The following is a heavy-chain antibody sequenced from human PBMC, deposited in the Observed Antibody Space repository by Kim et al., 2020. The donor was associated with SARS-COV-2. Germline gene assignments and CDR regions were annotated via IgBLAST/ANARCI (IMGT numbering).Heavy chain of an antibody. CDR2: IYYSGST. D-gene: IGHD3-10*01. CDR3: ARGDVLLWFGEPRGGNWFDP. CDR1: GGSISSYY. J-gene: IGHJ5*02. Sequence: SETLSLTCTVSGGSISSYYWSWIRQPPGKGLEWIGYIYYSGSTNYNPSLKSRVTISVDTSKNQFSLKLSSVTAADTAVYYCARGDVLLWFGEPRGGNWFDPWGQGTLVTVSS. V-gene: IGHV4-59*01.